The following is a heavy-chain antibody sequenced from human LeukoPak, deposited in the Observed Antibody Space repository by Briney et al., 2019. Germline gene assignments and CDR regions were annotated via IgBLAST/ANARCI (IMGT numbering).Heavy chain of an antibody. CDR2: IYHSGST. V-gene: IGHV4-38-2*02. CDR1: GYSISSGYY. CDR3: ARGVLRWHPHAAFDI. Sequence: SETLSLTCTVSGYSISSGYYWGWIRQPPGKGLEWIGSIYHSGSTYYNPSLNSRVTISVDTSKNQFSLKLSSVTAADTAVYYCARGVLRWHPHAAFDIWGQGTMATVSS. J-gene: IGHJ3*02. D-gene: IGHD4-23*01.